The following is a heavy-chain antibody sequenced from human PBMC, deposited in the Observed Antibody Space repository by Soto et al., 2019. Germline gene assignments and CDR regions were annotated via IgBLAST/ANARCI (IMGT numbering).Heavy chain of an antibody. CDR3: AAVPSYCSCTYPNYYYCFGMDI. CDR2: IYYSGST. Sequence: PSETLSLTCTVSGGSISSYYWSWIRQPPGKGLEWIGYIYYSGSTNYNPSLKSRVTISVDTSKNQFSLKLSSVTAADTAVYYCAAVPSYCSCTYPNYYYCFGMDIWGQGTTVTVSS. CDR1: GGSISSYY. J-gene: IGHJ6*02. V-gene: IGHV4-59*01. D-gene: IGHD3-10*01.